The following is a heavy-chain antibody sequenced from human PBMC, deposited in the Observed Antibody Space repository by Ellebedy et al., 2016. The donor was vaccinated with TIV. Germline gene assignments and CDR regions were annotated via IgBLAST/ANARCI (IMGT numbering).Heavy chain of an antibody. J-gene: IGHJ2*01. Sequence: ASVKVSCKVSGGTFSDFNFNWVRQAPGQGLEWMAAFIPMLGTTNYAQKFQGRVTLTADESTSTVYMELSDLKSDDTAVFYCATKSVAEPGRIHWYFDVWGRGTLVTVSS. CDR3: ATKSVAEPGRIHWYFDV. CDR2: FIPMLGTT. CDR1: GGTFSDFN. V-gene: IGHV1-69*13. D-gene: IGHD6-19*01.